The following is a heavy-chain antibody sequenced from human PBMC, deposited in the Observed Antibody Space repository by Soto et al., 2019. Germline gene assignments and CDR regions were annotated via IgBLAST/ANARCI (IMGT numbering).Heavy chain of an antibody. Sequence: GSLRLSGAASGXPFGSYCMHWVRQVPGKGLVWVSRINYDGTYLTYADYVKGRFTVSRDNAKNMLYIKMHSLRAAVAAVYYCVSDVLGASHFWGQGTVGTVSS. CDR3: VSDVLGASHF. CDR2: INYDGTYL. D-gene: IGHD1-26*01. V-gene: IGHV3-74*03. J-gene: IGHJ4*02. CDR1: GXPFGSYC.